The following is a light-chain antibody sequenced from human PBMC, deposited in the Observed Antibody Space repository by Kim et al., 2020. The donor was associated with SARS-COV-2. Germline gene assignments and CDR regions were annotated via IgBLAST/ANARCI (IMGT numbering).Light chain of an antibody. V-gene: IGLV2-14*01. J-gene: IGLJ1*01. Sequence: QSALTQPASVSASPGQSITISCSGTSSDVGGYDYVSWYQQHPGKAPKLMIYGVSKRPSGVSNRFSGSKSGNTASLTISGLQAEDEADYYCSSYTSSSTLVFGTGTKVTVL. CDR2: GVS. CDR1: SSDVGGYDY. CDR3: SSYTSSSTLV.